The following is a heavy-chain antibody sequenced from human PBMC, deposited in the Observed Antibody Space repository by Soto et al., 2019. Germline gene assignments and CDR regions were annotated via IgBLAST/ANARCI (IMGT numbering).Heavy chain of an antibody. V-gene: IGHV1-2*02. D-gene: IGHD5-12*01. CDR2: INPNSGGT. CDR1: GYTFTGYH. Sequence: GASVKVSCKASGYTFTGYHMHWVRQAPGQGLEWMGWINPNSGGTNYAQKFQGRVTMTRDTSISTAYMELSRLRSDDTAVYYCARDKDIVATIGRVYYGMDVWGQGTTVTVSS. CDR3: ARDKDIVATIGRVYYGMDV. J-gene: IGHJ6*02.